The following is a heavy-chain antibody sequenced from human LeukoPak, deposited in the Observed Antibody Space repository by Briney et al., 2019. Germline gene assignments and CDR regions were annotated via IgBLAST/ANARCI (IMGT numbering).Heavy chain of an antibody. D-gene: IGHD3-3*01. CDR3: ARASRGFWSGYPSPNWFDP. V-gene: IGHV3-7*02. CDR1: GFSFSSYW. CDR2: IKQDGSEK. J-gene: IGHJ5*02. Sequence: GGSLRLSCAASGFSFSSYWMSWVRQAPGKGLEWVANIKQDGSEKYYVDSAKGRFTISRDNAKNSLFLQMSYLRVDDTAVYYCARASRGFWSGYPSPNWFDPWGQGTLVTVSS.